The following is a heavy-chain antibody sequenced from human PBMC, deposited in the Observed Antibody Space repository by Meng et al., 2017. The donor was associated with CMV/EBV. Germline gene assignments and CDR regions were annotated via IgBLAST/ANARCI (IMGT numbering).Heavy chain of an antibody. V-gene: IGHV3-48*04. D-gene: IGHD1-1*01. CDR1: GFTFSSYS. Sequence: GESLKISCAASGFTFSSYSMNWVRQAPGKGLEWVSYISSSSSTIYYADSVKGRFTISRDNAKNSLYLQMNSLRAEDTAVYYCARDRKRPWDHIDYWGQGTLVTVSS. CDR3: ARDRKRPWDHIDY. CDR2: ISSSSSTI. J-gene: IGHJ4*02.